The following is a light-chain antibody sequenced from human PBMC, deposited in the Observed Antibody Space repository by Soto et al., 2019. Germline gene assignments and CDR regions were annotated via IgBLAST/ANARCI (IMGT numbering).Light chain of an antibody. V-gene: IGKV3D-20*01. Sequence: EFVLTQSPGTLSLSPGERATLSCGASQSVSSNYLAWYQQKPGLAPRLLIYDASRRATGIPDRFSGSGSGADFILSISRLEPEDFAVYYCQQYGSSPWTFGQGTKVDIK. CDR1: QSVSSNY. CDR2: DAS. CDR3: QQYGSSPWT. J-gene: IGKJ1*01.